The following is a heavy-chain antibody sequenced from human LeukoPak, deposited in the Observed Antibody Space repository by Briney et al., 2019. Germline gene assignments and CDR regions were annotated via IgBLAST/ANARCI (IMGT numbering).Heavy chain of an antibody. D-gene: IGHD6-19*01. J-gene: IGHJ4*02. CDR2: IYSGGST. Sequence: GGSLRLSCAVSGFTFSSYNMSWVRQAPGKGLEWVSVIYSGGSTYYADSVKGRFTISRDNSKNTLYLNGLRAEDTAVYYCAGLRSSGWYDYWGQGTLVTVSS. CDR1: GFTFSSYN. CDR3: AGLRSSGWYDY. V-gene: IGHV3-53*01.